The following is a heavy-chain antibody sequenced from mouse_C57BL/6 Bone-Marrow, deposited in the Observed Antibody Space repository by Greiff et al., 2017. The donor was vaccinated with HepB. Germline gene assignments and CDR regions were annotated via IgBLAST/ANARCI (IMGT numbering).Heavy chain of an antibody. J-gene: IGHJ3*01. CDR3: ARGGYYSNWGFAY. Sequence: VHVKQSGPELVKPGASVKISCKASGYSFTGYYMHWVKQSHGNILDWIGYIYPYNGVSSYNQKFKGKATLTVDKSSSTAYMELRSLTSEDSAVYYCARGGYYSNWGFAYWGQGTLVTVSA. D-gene: IGHD2-5*01. CDR2: IYPYNGVS. V-gene: IGHV1-31*01. CDR1: GYSFTGYY.